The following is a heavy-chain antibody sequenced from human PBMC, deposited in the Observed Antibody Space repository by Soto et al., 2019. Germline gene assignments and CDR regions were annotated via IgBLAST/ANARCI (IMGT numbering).Heavy chain of an antibody. J-gene: IGHJ4*02. CDR1: GFTFSSYS. Sequence: EVQLVESGGGLVKPGGSLRLSCAASGFTFSSYSMNWVRQAPGKGLEWVSSISSSSSYIYYADSVKGRFTISRDNAKNSLYLQMNSLRAEDTAVYYCARESASYYDFWSGYYVGTPDYWGQGTLVTVSS. V-gene: IGHV3-21*01. D-gene: IGHD3-3*01. CDR2: ISSSSSYI. CDR3: ARESASYYDFWSGYYVGTPDY.